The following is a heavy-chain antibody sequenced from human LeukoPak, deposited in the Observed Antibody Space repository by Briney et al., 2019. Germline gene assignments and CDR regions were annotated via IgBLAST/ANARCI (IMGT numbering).Heavy chain of an antibody. CDR2: IYTSGST. V-gene: IGHV4-61*02. CDR3: ARAGRGSNGVWFDP. Sequence: SETLSLTCTVSGGSISSGSYYWSWIRQPAGKGLEWIGRIYTSGSTNYNPSLKSRVTISVDTSKNQFSLKLSSVTAADTAVYYCARAGRGSNGVWFDPWGQGTLVTVSS. CDR1: GGSISSGSYY. J-gene: IGHJ5*02. D-gene: IGHD2-8*01.